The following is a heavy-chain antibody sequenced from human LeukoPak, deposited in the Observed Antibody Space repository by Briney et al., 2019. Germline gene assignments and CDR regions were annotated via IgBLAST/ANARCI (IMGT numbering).Heavy chain of an antibody. CDR2: IYYTGPS. CDR3: ARGPHDYVWGVTTPHAFDI. Sequence: SETLSLTCSVSGGSISNNNHYWGWIRQPPGKGLEWIGSIYYTGPSFYNPSLKSRVTISVDTSKNQFSLKLSSVTAADTAVYYCARGPHDYVWGVTTPHAFDIWGQGTMVTVSS. J-gene: IGHJ3*02. V-gene: IGHV4-39*07. D-gene: IGHD3-16*01. CDR1: GGSISNNNHY.